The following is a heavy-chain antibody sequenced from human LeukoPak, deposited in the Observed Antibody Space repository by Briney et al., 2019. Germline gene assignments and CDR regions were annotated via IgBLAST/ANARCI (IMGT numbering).Heavy chain of an antibody. Sequence: GSSVKVFCKASGGTFSSYAISWVRQAPGQGLEWMGGIIPIFGTANYAQKFQGRVTITADKSTSTAYMELSSLRSEDTAVYYCAREPAAENYFDHWGQGTLVTVSS. D-gene: IGHD2-2*01. CDR3: AREPAAENYFDH. J-gene: IGHJ4*02. CDR1: GGTFSSYA. CDR2: IIPIFGTA. V-gene: IGHV1-69*06.